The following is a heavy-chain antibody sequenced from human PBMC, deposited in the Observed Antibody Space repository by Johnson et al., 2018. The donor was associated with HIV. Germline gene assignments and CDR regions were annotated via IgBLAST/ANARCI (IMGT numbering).Heavy chain of an antibody. J-gene: IGHJ3*02. CDR2: FYSGGRT. V-gene: IGHV3-53*01. CDR1: GFTVSSNY. CDR3: VRGEEGAFDI. Sequence: MLLVESGGGLIQPGGSLRVSCAASGFTVSSNYMSWVRQAPGKGLEWVSGFYSGGRTFYADSVKGRFTISRDNSKNTLYLQMTSLTAEDTAVFSCVRGEEGAFDIWGQGTMVTVSS.